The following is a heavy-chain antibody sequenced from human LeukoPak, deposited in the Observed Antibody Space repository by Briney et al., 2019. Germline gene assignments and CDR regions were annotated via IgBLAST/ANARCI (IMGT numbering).Heavy chain of an antibody. Sequence: GESLKISCKTSGYNFATYWIGWVRQMPGKGLEWMGIIYPSDSDTRYSPSFQGHVTISADESINTAYLQWSSLKASDTAIYYCARRDRGAFSPTYWGQGTLVTVSS. CDR2: IYPSDSDT. V-gene: IGHV5-51*01. CDR3: ARRDRGAFSPTY. J-gene: IGHJ4*02. D-gene: IGHD3-10*01. CDR1: GYNFATYW.